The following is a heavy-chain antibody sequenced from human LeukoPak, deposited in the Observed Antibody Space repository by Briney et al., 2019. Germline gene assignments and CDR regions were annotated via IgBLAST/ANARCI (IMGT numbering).Heavy chain of an antibody. Sequence: GGSLRLSCAASGFTFSSYAMSWVRQAPGKGLEWVSAISGSGGSTYYADSVKGRFTISRDNSKNTLYLQMNSQRAEDTAVYYCAKAPRPDIVLMVYATHWGQGTLVTVSS. J-gene: IGHJ4*02. D-gene: IGHD2-8*01. CDR3: AKAPRPDIVLMVYATH. CDR2: ISGSGGST. CDR1: GFTFSSYA. V-gene: IGHV3-23*01.